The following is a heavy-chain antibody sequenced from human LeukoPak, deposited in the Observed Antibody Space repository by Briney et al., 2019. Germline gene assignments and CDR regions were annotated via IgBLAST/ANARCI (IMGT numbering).Heavy chain of an antibody. J-gene: IGHJ3*02. CDR2: ISSSGSTI. CDR3: ARTYYYGSGSPSWAFDI. CDR1: GFTFSSYE. V-gene: IGHV3-48*03. D-gene: IGHD3-10*01. Sequence: GGSLRLSCAASGFTFSSYEMNWVRQAPGKGLEWVSYISSSGSTIYYADSVKGRFTISRDNAKNSLYLQMNSPRAEDTAVYYCARTYYYGSGSPSWAFDIWGQGTMVTVSS.